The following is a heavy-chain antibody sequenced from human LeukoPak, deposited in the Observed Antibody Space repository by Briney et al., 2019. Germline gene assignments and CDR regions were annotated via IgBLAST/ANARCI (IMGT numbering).Heavy chain of an antibody. D-gene: IGHD3-16*01. CDR1: GFTFSSYS. V-gene: IGHV3-21*01. Sequence: PGGSLRLSCAASGFTFSSYSMNWVRQAPGKGLEWVSSISSSSSYIYYADPVKGRFTISRDNAKNSLYLQMNSLRAEDTAVYYCARDGLITTLFPYDYYGMDVWGQGTTVTVSS. CDR2: ISSSSSYI. CDR3: ARDGLITTLFPYDYYGMDV. J-gene: IGHJ6*02.